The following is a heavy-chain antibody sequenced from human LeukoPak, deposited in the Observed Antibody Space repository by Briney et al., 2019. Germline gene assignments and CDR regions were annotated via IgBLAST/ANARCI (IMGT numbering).Heavy chain of an antibody. J-gene: IGHJ4*02. CDR2: ITGSDDTT. Sequence: GGSLRLSCAASGFTFDDYAMTWVRQAPGEGLESVSTITGSDDTTYYADSVKGRFTISRDYSKNTVHLQLNNLRAEDTAMYYCAKGPQLYSGYHPDYWGQGTLVTVSS. V-gene: IGHV3-23*01. CDR3: AKGPQLYSGYHPDY. D-gene: IGHD5-12*01. CDR1: GFTFDDYA.